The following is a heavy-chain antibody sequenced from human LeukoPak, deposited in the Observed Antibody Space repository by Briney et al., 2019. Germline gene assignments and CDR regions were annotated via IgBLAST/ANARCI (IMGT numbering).Heavy chain of an antibody. CDR1: GYTFTGYY. CDR2: INPNSGGT. V-gene: IGHV1-2*02. CDR3: ARDIPYTGYVGPVDL. J-gene: IGHJ5*02. D-gene: IGHD5-12*01. Sequence: ASVNVSCTASGYTFTGYYMHWVRQAPGQGLEWMGWINPNSGGTNYAQKFQGRVTMTRDTSISTAYMELSSLRSDDTAVYYCARDIPYTGYVGPVDLWGQGTLVTVSS.